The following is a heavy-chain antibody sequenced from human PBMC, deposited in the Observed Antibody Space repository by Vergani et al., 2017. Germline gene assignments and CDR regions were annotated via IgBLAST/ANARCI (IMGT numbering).Heavy chain of an antibody. V-gene: IGHV4-38-2*01. CDR3: AISGFCSGGSCPNDAFDI. CDR1: GCSISSGYY. Sequence: QVQLQESGPGLVRSSETLSLTCAVSGCSISSGYYWGWIRQPPGKGLEWIGSIYHTGSTYYNPSLKSRVTISADTSKKQFSLNLRSVTAADTAMYYCAISGFCSGGSCPNDAFDIWGQGTRLTVSS. D-gene: IGHD2-15*01. CDR2: IYHTGST. J-gene: IGHJ3*02.